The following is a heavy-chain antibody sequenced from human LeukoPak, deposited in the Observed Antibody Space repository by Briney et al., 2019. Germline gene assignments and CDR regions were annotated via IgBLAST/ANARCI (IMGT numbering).Heavy chain of an antibody. CDR2: IYHSGST. D-gene: IGHD3-22*01. J-gene: IGHJ4*02. CDR3: ARVDYDSSGYPLNFDY. CDR1: GYSISGGYY. Sequence: SETLSLTCTFSGYSISGGYYWGWIRQPPGKGLEWIGSIYHSGSTYYNPSLKSRVTISVDTSKNQFSLKLSSVTAADTAVYYCARVDYDSSGYPLNFDYWGQGTLVTVSS. V-gene: IGHV4-38-2*02.